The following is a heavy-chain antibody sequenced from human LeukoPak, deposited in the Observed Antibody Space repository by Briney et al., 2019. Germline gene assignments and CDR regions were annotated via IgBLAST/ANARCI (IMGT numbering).Heavy chain of an antibody. D-gene: IGHD3-3*01. Sequence: ASVKVSCKASGYTFTSYYMHWVRQAPGQGREWMGIINPSGGSTSYAQKLQGRVTTTGDTSTSTVYMELSSLRAEDTAMYYCARDKGLRYLELLSPCDPWGQGTLVTVSP. CDR3: ARDKGLRYLELLSPCDP. CDR1: GYTFTSYY. V-gene: IGHV1-46*01. CDR2: INPSGGST. J-gene: IGHJ5*02.